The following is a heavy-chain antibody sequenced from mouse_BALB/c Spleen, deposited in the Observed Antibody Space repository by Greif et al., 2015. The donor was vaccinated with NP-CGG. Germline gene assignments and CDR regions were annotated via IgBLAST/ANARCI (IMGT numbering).Heavy chain of an antibody. CDR2: IRSKSNNYAT. J-gene: IGHJ2*01. CDR3: VRHGDFDY. V-gene: IGHV10-1*02. Sequence: EVQLQESGGGLVQPKGSLKLSCAASGFTFNTYAMNWVRQAPGKGLEWVARIRSKSNNYATYYADSVKDRLTISRDDSQSMLYLQMNNLKTEDTAMYYCVRHGDFDYWGQGTTLTVSS. CDR1: GFTFNTYA.